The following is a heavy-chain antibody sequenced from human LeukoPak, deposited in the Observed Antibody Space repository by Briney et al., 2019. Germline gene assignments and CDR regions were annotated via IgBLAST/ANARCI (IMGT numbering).Heavy chain of an antibody. V-gene: IGHV3-7*01. D-gene: IGHD6-6*01. CDR2: IKQDGSDK. CDR1: GFTFSTYW. Sequence: GGSLRLSCAASGFTFSTYWVTWVRQAPGKGLEWVANIKQDGSDKYYVDSVKGRFTISRDNAKNSLYLQMNSLRAEDTAVYYCARFRYSSSAFDYWGQGTLVTVSS. CDR3: ARFRYSSSAFDY. J-gene: IGHJ4*02.